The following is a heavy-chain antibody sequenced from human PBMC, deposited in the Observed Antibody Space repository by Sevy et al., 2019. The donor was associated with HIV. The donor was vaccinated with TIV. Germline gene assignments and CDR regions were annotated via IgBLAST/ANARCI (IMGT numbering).Heavy chain of an antibody. CDR3: ARGSRV. V-gene: IGHV4-61*01. CDR1: GDSVSSGTYY. Sequence: SETLSLTCSVSGDSVSSGTYYWSWIRQPPGKGMEWIGYIYYTGSTEYNPSLKSLVTISVDTSKNQFSLKLSSVTAADTAVYYCARGSRVWGQGTLVTVSS. CDR2: IYYTGST. J-gene: IGHJ4*02. D-gene: IGHD2-15*01.